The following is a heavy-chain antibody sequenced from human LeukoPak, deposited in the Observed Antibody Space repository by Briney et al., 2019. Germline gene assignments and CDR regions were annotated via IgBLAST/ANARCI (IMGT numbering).Heavy chain of an antibody. J-gene: IGHJ6*03. V-gene: IGHV3-48*01. CDR3: ARFAAGGSYYYYMDV. Sequence: GGSLRLSCAASGFTFSSYTMNWVRQPPGKGLEWVSNIGISTTTIYYADSVKGRFTISRDNAKNSLYLQMNSLRADDTAVYYCARFAAGGSYYYYMDVWGKGTTVTVSS. D-gene: IGHD6-25*01. CDR1: GFTFSSYT. CDR2: IGISTTTI.